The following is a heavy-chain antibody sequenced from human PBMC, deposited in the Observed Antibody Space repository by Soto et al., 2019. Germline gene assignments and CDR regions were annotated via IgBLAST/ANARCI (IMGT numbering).Heavy chain of an antibody. CDR2: IIPILGIA. CDR3: ARDRLGSSSSPSVSVY. D-gene: IGHD6-13*01. J-gene: IGHJ4*02. CDR1: GGTFSSYT. Sequence: SVKVSCKASGGTFSSYTISWVRQAPGQGLEWMGRIIPILGIANYAQKFQGRVTITADKSTSTAYMELSSLRSEDTAVYYCARDRLGSSSSPSVSVYWGQGTLGTVSS. V-gene: IGHV1-69*04.